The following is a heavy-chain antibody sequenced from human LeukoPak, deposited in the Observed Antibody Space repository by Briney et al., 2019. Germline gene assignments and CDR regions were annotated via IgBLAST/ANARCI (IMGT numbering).Heavy chain of an antibody. Sequence: GGSLRLSCAPSGFTFEVYAMHWVPQAPGEGLEWVSVISRNSVSIRYAGSVNDRFSISRDNAKNSLYLQMNSRRADHTSLYYCAKELSGGNPLDYWRQGTLLPVPT. V-gene: IGHV3-9*01. CDR3: AKELSGGNPLDY. J-gene: IGHJ4*02. D-gene: IGHD4-23*01. CDR2: ISRNSVSI. CDR1: GFTFEVYA.